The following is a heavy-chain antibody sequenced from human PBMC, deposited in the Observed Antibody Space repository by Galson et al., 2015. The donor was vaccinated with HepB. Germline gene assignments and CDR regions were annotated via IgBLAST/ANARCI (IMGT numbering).Heavy chain of an antibody. J-gene: IGHJ3*02. CDR2: ISWHSVYI. Sequence: SLRLSCAISGFTFDDYAMHWVRQALGKGLEWVGSISWHSVYIAYADSVKGRFTISRDNAKSSLYLEMNSLRVEDTAFYYCARDWGGYYDTTWRAFDIWGQGTIVTVSS. CDR1: GFTFDDYA. V-gene: IGHV3-9*01. D-gene: IGHD3-22*01. CDR3: ARDWGGYYDTTWRAFDI.